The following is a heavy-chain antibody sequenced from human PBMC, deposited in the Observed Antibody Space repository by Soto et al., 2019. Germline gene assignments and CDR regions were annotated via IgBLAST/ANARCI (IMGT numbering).Heavy chain of an antibody. CDR1: GFTFTSYG. V-gene: IGHV1-18*01. CDR2: VSAYNGNT. J-gene: IGHJ4*02. Sequence: QVQLVQSGAEVKKPGASMKVSCKASGFTFTSYGISWVRQAPGQGLEWMGWVSAYNGNTHYAQKLQGRVTMTTDTSTTTAYLELRSLRSDDTAAYYCSRGGSSWQPHEDYWGQGTLVTVSS. D-gene: IGHD6-13*01. CDR3: SRGGSSWQPHEDY.